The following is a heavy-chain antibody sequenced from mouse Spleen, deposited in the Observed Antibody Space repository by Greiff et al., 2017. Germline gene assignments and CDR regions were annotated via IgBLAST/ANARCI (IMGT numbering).Heavy chain of an antibody. J-gene: IGHJ1*01. D-gene: IGHD2-1*01. CDR3: ARNGNLRFWYFDV. Sequence: QVQLQQSGAELARPGASVKLSCKASGYTFTDYYINWVKQRTGQGLEWIGEIYPGSGNTYYNEKFKGKATLTADKSSSTAYMQLSSLTSEDSAVYFCARNGNLRFWYFDVWGAGTTVSVSS. V-gene: IGHV1-77*01. CDR2: IYPGSGNT. CDR1: GYTFTDYY.